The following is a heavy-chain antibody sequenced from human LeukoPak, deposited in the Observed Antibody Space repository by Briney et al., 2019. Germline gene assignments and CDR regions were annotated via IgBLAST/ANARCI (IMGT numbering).Heavy chain of an antibody. J-gene: IGHJ4*02. CDR1: GYIFTDYY. Sequence: ASVKVSCKASGYIFTDYYLHWVRQAPGQGLEWMGWIRPNSGVTNYAQKFQGRVTMTRDASISTAYMELSRLRSDDTAVYYCARDKERITGRLWFGGFDYWGQGTLVTVSS. CDR2: IRPNSGVT. CDR3: ARDKERITGRLWFGGFDY. V-gene: IGHV1-2*02. D-gene: IGHD3-10*01.